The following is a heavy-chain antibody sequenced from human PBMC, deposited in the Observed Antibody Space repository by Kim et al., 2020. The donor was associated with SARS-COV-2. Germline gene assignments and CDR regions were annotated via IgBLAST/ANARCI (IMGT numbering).Heavy chain of an antibody. J-gene: IGHJ6*02. Sequence: GGSLRLSCAASGFTFSNAWMSWVRQAPGKGLEWVGRIKSKTDGGTTDYAAPVKGRFTISRDDSKNTLYLQMNSLKTEDTAVYYCTTVRPGGGSGSYYFVYYYYYYGMDVWGQGTTVTVSS. CDR1: GFTFSNAW. CDR2: IKSKTDGGTT. V-gene: IGHV3-15*01. D-gene: IGHD3-10*01. CDR3: TTVRPGGGSGSYYFVYYYYYYGMDV.